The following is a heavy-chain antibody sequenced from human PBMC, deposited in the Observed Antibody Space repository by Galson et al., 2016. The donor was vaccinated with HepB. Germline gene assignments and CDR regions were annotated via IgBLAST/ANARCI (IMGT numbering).Heavy chain of an antibody. D-gene: IGHD5-18*01. CDR2: ISTSGGST. J-gene: IGHJ4*02. Sequence: SLRLSCAASGFAFSVYGMTWVRQAPRKGLEWVAAISTSGGSTDYADSVKGRFTISRDNSKNMLYLQMNSLRVEDTAVYYCAKAEGGYSYGHGDYWGQGTLVTVSS. CDR1: GFAFSVYG. CDR3: AKAEGGYSYGHGDY. V-gene: IGHV3-23*01.